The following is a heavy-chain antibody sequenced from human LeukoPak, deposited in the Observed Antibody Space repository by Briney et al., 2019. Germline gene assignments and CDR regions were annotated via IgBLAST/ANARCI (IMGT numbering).Heavy chain of an antibody. J-gene: IGHJ5*02. V-gene: IGHV3-48*01. Sequence: GGSLRLSCAASGFTFSSYSMNWVRQAPGKGLEWVSYISSSSSTIYYADSVKGRFTISRDNAKNSLYLQMNSLRAEDTAVYYCARGFEVTTASGLSPRFDPWGQGTLVTVSS. D-gene: IGHD4-17*01. CDR3: ARGFEVTTASGLSPRFDP. CDR2: ISSSSSTI. CDR1: GFTFSSYS.